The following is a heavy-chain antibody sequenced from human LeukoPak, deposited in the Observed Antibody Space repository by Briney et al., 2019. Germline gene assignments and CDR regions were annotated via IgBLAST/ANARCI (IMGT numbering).Heavy chain of an antibody. V-gene: IGHV3-23*01. Sequence: GGSLRLSCAASGFTFSSYGMAWVRQAPGKGLEWVSGMNGNGGRIYYADSVKGRFTISRDNSKNTLYLQMNSLRAEDTAVYHCVKVAPSDYYDTTGYWGDHWGQGTLVTVSS. CDR2: MNGNGGRI. CDR1: GFTFSSYG. D-gene: IGHD3-22*01. J-gene: IGHJ4*02. CDR3: VKVAPSDYYDTTGYWGDH.